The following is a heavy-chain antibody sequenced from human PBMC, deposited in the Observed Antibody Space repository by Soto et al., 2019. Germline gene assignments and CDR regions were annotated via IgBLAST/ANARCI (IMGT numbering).Heavy chain of an antibody. Sequence: ASVKVSCKASGYTFTSYDINWVRQATGQGLEWMGWMNPNSGNTGYAQKFQGRVTMTRNTSISTAYMELSSLRSEDTAVYYCARALRFLEWLSYFILNWGQGTLVTVSS. CDR1: GYTFTSYD. CDR2: MNPNSGNT. V-gene: IGHV1-8*01. D-gene: IGHD3-3*01. CDR3: ARALRFLEWLSYFILN. J-gene: IGHJ4*02.